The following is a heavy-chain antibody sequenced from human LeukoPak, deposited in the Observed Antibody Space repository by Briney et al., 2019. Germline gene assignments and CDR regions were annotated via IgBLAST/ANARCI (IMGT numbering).Heavy chain of an antibody. CDR2: ISGGGGST. V-gene: IGHV3-23*01. CDR3: AKGKYNWNYKANWFDP. D-gene: IGHD1-7*01. CDR1: GFTFTSYS. J-gene: IGHJ5*02. Sequence: GGSLRLSCAASGFTFTSYSMNWVRQAPGKGLEWVSTISGGGGSTYYADSVKGRFTISRDNSKNTLYLQVNSLRAEDTAVYYCAKGKYNWNYKANWFDPWGQGTLVTVSS.